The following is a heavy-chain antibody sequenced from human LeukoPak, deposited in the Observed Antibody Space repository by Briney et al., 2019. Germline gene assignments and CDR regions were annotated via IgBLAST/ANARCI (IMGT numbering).Heavy chain of an antibody. D-gene: IGHD3-22*01. Sequence: ASVKVSCKASGYTFTTYNINWVRQAPGQGLEWMGWISGYNGNTNYAQKLQGRVTMTTDTSTSTAYMELRSRKSDDTAVYYCASLKNYYDSSGYLVTDAFDIWGQGTMVTVSS. V-gene: IGHV1-18*01. CDR3: ASLKNYYDSSGYLVTDAFDI. CDR2: ISGYNGNT. J-gene: IGHJ3*02. CDR1: GYTFTTYN.